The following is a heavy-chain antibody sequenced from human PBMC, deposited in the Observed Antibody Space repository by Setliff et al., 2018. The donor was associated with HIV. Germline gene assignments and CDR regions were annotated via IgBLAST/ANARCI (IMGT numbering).Heavy chain of an antibody. CDR2: MNPKSGKT. CDR3: ARSEPRDHDFWSDQSRRYFDL. D-gene: IGHD3-3*01. J-gene: IGHJ2*01. CDR1: GYIFTQSD. Sequence: ASVKVSCKASGYIFTQSDINWVRQATGQMPEWMGWMNPKSGKTGYKQTFQDRITMTRDSSTYTLHMELKTLTSEDTAVYYCARSEPRDHDFWSDQSRRYFDLWGRGTLVTV. V-gene: IGHV1-8*01.